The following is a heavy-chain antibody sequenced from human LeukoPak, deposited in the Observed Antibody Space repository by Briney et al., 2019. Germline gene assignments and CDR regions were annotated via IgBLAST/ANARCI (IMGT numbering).Heavy chain of an antibody. CDR2: ISGSGGST. D-gene: IGHD3-22*01. V-gene: IGHV3-23*01. CDR1: GFTFSSYA. Sequence: GGSLRLSCAASGFTFSSYAMSWVRQAPGMGLEWVSAISGSGGSTCYADSVKGRFTISRDNSKNTLYLQMNSLRAEDTAVYYCAKALRITMIVVVIAPFDYWGQGTLVTVSS. CDR3: AKALRITMIVVVIAPFDY. J-gene: IGHJ4*02.